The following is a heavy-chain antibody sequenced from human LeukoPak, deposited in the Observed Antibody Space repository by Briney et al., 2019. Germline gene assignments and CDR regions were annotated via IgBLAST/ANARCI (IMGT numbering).Heavy chain of an antibody. J-gene: IGHJ4*02. CDR2: FVSSGNT. D-gene: IGHD2-15*01. CDR3: AKRGNCIGGICYHHLDS. CDR1: GFTFSSNA. V-gene: IGHV3-23*01. Sequence: GGPLRLSCSASGFTFSSNATSWVRKAPGKGLDWVSTFVSSGNTYNADSVKGRFTISRDNSKNTLYLHMNSLETADTAVYYCAKRGNCIGGICYHHLDSWGKGTLVTVA.